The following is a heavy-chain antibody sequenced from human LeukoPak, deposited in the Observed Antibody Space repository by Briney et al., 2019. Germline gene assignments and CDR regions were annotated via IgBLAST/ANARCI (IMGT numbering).Heavy chain of an antibody. D-gene: IGHD3-16*01. Sequence: PGGSLRLSSEVSGFTFGNYTMSWVPQTQGKGLEGRSGISAGGRYTYNTEALKGRFTISRDNAKNPVYLQLSNLRVEDTALYYCARDGSWGDYSFSFYLDVWGKGTTVTVSS. CDR3: ARDGSWGDYSFSFYLDV. J-gene: IGHJ6*03. CDR2: ISAGGRYT. V-gene: IGHV3-23*01. CDR1: GFTFGNYT.